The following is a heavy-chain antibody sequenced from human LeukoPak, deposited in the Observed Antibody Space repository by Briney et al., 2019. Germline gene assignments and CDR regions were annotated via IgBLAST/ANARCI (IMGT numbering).Heavy chain of an antibody. D-gene: IGHD5-24*01. Sequence: GGPLRLSCAASGFTFSSSAMSWVRQAPRKGLEWGSNISGSGSGGSTYYADSVRGRFTISRDNSKNTLYLQMNSLRAEDTAVYYCAKSGYNRFYYWDQGTVVTVS. CDR3: AKSGYNRFYY. J-gene: IGHJ4*02. CDR1: GFTFSSSA. CDR2: ISGSGSGGST. V-gene: IGHV3-23*01.